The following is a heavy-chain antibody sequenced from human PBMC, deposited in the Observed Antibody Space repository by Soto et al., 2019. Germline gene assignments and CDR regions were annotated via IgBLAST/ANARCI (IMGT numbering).Heavy chain of an antibody. D-gene: IGHD4-17*01. V-gene: IGHV4-31*03. Sequence: HVQLQESGPGLVKPSQTLSITCTVSGVSISSGGYYWSWIRQHQGKGLEWIGYIYYSGSTYYNPSLKSRVTISVDTSKNQFSLKLSAVTAADTAVYYCARELRNYGDYAGLDAFDSWGQGTMVTVSS. CDR3: ARELRNYGDYAGLDAFDS. CDR1: GVSISSGGYY. J-gene: IGHJ3*02. CDR2: IYYSGST.